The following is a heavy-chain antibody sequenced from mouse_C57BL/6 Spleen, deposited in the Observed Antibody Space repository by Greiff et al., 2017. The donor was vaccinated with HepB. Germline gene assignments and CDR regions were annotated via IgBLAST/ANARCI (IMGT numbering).Heavy chain of an antibody. J-gene: IGHJ2*01. CDR1: GYAFTNYL. CDR3: SRWNYYCSEGNFDY. Sequence: VQLKQSGAELVRPGTSVKVSCKASGYAFTNYLIEWVKQRPGQGLEWIGVINPGSGGTNYNEKFKGKATLTADKSSSTAYMQLSSLTSEDSAVYFGSRWNYYCSEGNFDYWGQGTTLTVSS. V-gene: IGHV1-54*01. D-gene: IGHD1-1*01. CDR2: INPGSGGT.